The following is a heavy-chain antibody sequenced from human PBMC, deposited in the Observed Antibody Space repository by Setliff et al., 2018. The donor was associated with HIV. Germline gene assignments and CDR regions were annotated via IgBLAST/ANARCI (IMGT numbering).Heavy chain of an antibody. CDR2: ISSSGSTI. V-gene: IGHV3-48*03. Sequence: QSGGSLRLSCAASGFTFSSYEMNWVRQAPGKGLEWVSYISSSGSTIYYADSVKGRFTISRDNAKNSLYLQMNSLRAEDTAVYYRARDRVAAAGTGFYYYGMDVWGQGTTVTVSS. J-gene: IGHJ6*02. D-gene: IGHD6-13*01. CDR3: ARDRVAAAGTGFYYYGMDV. CDR1: GFTFSSYE.